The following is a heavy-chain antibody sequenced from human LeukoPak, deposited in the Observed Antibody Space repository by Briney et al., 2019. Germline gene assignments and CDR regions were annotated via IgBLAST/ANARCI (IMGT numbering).Heavy chain of an antibody. D-gene: IGHD3-16*02. CDR3: ARQAGRYDYVWGSYRRTDLFDY. J-gene: IGHJ4*02. Sequence: SETLSLTCTVSGGSISSSSYYWGWIRQPPGKGLEWIGSIYYSGSTYYNPSLKSRVTISVDTSKNQFSLKLSSVTAADTAVYYCARQAGRYDYVWGSYRRTDLFDYWGQGTLVTVSS. V-gene: IGHV4-39*01. CDR1: GGSISSSSYY. CDR2: IYYSGST.